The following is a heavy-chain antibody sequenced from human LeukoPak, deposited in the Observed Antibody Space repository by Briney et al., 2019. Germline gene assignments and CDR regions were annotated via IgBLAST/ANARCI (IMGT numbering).Heavy chain of an antibody. CDR2: IIPIFGTA. J-gene: IGHJ4*02. CDR1: GGTFSSYA. D-gene: IGHD5-12*01. Sequence: GASVKVSCKASGGTFSSYAISWVRQAPGQGLEWMGGIIPIFGTANYARKFQGRVTITADESTSTAYMELSSLRSEDTAVYYCARDAGGYDFKYWGQGTLVTVSS. CDR3: ARDAGGYDFKY. V-gene: IGHV1-69*13.